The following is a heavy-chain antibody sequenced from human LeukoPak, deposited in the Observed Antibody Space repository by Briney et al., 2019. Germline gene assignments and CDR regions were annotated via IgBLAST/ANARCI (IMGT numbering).Heavy chain of an antibody. CDR3: ASDRLRLGYSSGWSSPAWPFQH. CDR1: GGTFISYA. CDR2: TIPILGIA. V-gene: IGHV1-69*04. J-gene: IGHJ1*01. Sequence: GASVKVSCKASGGTFISYAISWVRQAPGQGLEWMGRTIPILGIANYAQKFQGRVTITADKSTSTAYMELSSLRSEDTAVYYCASDRLRLGYSSGWSSPAWPFQHWGQGTLVTVSS. D-gene: IGHD6-19*01.